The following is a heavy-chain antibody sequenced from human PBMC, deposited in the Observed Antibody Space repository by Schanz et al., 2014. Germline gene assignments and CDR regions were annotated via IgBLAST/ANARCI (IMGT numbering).Heavy chain of an antibody. D-gene: IGHD3-3*01. Sequence: EVQLVESGGGLIQPGGSLRLSCAVSGFTVNTNYMSWVRQAPGKGLEWISSMYINSGSTQYADSVKGRFTISRDNSKNTLYLQMNSLRVEDTAVYYCARFLARYQYYGVDVWGQGTTVIVSS. CDR2: MYINSGST. J-gene: IGHJ6*02. V-gene: IGHV3-53*01. CDR3: ARFLARYQYYGVDV. CDR1: GFTVNTNY.